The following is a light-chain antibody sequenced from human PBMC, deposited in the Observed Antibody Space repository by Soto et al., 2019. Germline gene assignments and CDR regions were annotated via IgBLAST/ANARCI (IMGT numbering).Light chain of an antibody. CDR1: SSNIGSTT. CDR2: SND. J-gene: IGLJ1*01. Sequence: QSVLTKPPSASGTPGQTVTISCSGSSSNIGSTTASWYQQHPGAAPKLLIYSNDQSPSGVPDCFPGCKSGNSATLAIRRLQSEDEADYFWSSWDASMNGFVFGTGSEVT. V-gene: IGLV1-44*01. CDR3: SSWDASMNGFV.